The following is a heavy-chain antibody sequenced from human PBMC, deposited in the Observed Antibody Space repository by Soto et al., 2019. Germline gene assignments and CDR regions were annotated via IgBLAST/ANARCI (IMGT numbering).Heavy chain of an antibody. J-gene: IGHJ5*02. D-gene: IGHD3-10*01. CDR3: ATSLWFGTQVEL. CDR1: GGYFNDNY. Sequence: QVQLQQWGAGLLKPSETLSLSCAVYGGYFNDNYYTWFRQPPAKGLEWIGEISRSGTTKYIPSLKSRASISVDTSQTQVSLKVTSVTAAGTAVYYCATSLWFGTQVELWGQGALVTVSS. V-gene: IGHV4-34*01. CDR2: ISRSGTT.